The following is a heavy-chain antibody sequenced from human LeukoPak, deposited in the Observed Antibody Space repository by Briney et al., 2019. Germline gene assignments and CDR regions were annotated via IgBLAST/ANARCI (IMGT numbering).Heavy chain of an antibody. CDR3: ARGYYGSGSHCCHMDV. J-gene: IGHJ6*03. V-gene: IGHV4-34*01. D-gene: IGHD3-10*01. CDR2: INHSGST. Sequence: SETLSLTCAVYVGSFSGYCWSWIRQPPGKGMEWIGEINHSGSTNYNSSLKSRVTISVDTSKNQFSLKLSSVTAADTAVYYCARGYYGSGSHCCHMDVWGKGTTITVS. CDR1: VGSFSGYC.